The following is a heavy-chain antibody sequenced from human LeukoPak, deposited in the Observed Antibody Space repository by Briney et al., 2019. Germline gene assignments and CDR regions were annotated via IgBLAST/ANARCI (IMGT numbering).Heavy chain of an antibody. J-gene: IGHJ4*02. Sequence: SETLSLTCTVSGGSLSSSSYYWGWIRQPPGKGLEWIGSIYYSGSTFYNPSLKSRVTISVDTSKNHFSLKLSSVTAADTAVYYCARNTITVDDRRTFDYWGQGSLVTVSS. V-gene: IGHV4-39*02. CDR2: IYYSGST. D-gene: IGHD4-23*01. CDR3: ARNTITVDDRRTFDY. CDR1: GGSLSSSSYY.